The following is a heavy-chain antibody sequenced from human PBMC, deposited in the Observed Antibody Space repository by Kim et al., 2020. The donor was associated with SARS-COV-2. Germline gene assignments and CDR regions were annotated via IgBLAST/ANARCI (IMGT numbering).Heavy chain of an antibody. Sequence: GGRRTSHADSVKGRFTRAGDIAKNTLYLQMNNLGVEDTAVYYCTKSDWFDPWGQGTLVTVSS. V-gene: IGHV3-74*01. CDR3: TKSDWFDP. J-gene: IGHJ5*02. CDR2: GGRRT.